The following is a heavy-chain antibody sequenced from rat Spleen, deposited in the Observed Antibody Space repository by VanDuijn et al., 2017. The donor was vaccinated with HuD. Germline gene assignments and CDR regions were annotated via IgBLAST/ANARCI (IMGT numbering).Heavy chain of an antibody. D-gene: IGHD4-3*01. CDR3: ARRFDFDY. CDR2: ISPTGGST. J-gene: IGHJ2*01. Sequence: EVQLVESGGGLVQPGRSLKLSCAASGFTFSDYNMAWVRQAPTKGLEWVASISPTGGSTSYRDSVKGRFTISRDNAKSTLCLHMDSLRSEDTATYYCARRFDFDYWGQGVMVTVSS. V-gene: IGHV5-25*01. CDR1: GFTFSDYN.